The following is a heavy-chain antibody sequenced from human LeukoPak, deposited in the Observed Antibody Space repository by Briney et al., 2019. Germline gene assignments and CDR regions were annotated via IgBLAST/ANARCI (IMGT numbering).Heavy chain of an antibody. V-gene: IGHV4-4*02. Sequence: SETLSLTCGLSGGSISCSNWWTWVRQPPGKGLEWIGEVNLQGSTNYNPSLKSRVAISVDKSENHISLKLTSVTAADTAVYYWARVGVPYRPLEYAGQGTLVTVAS. CDR3: ARVGVPYRPLEY. CDR2: VNLQGST. J-gene: IGHJ4*02. CDR1: GGSISCSNW. D-gene: IGHD3-16*01.